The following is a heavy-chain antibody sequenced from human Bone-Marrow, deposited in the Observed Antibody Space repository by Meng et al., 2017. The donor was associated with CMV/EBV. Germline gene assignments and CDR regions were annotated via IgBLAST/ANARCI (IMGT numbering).Heavy chain of an antibody. V-gene: IGHV3-74*01. CDR2: INSDGSST. CDR1: GFTFSSYE. CDR3: ARVFPLGYCSGGSCG. J-gene: IGHJ4*02. Sequence: GESLKISCAASGFTFSSYEMNWVRQAPGKRLVWVSRINSDGSSTSYADSVKGRFTISRDNAKNTLYLQMNSLRAEDTAVYYCARVFPLGYCSGGSCGWGQGTLVTVSS. D-gene: IGHD2-15*01.